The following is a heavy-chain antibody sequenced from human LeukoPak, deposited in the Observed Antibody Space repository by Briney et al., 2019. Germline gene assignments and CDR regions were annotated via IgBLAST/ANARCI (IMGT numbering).Heavy chain of an antibody. D-gene: IGHD5-12*01. Sequence: SETLSLTCTVSGGSISSSSYYWGWIRQPPGKGLEWIGSIYYSGSTYYNPSLKSRVTISVDTSKNQFSLKLSSVTAADTAVYYCAGSGYDYADTYFDYWGQGTLVTVSS. CDR2: IYYSGST. CDR1: GGSISSSSYY. V-gene: IGHV4-39*07. J-gene: IGHJ4*02. CDR3: AGSGYDYADTYFDY.